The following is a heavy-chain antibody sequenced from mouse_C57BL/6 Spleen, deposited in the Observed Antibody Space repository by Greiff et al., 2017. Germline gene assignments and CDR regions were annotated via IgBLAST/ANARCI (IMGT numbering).Heavy chain of an antibody. J-gene: IGHJ4*01. D-gene: IGHD3-2*02. CDR2: IDPNSGGT. CDR1: GYTFTSYW. V-gene: IGHV1-72*01. CDR3: ASHSSGRYYYAMDY. Sequence: QVQLQQPGAELVKPGASVKLSCKASGYTFTSYWMHWVKQRPGRGLEWIGRIDPNSGGTKYNEKFKSKATLTVDKPSSTAYMQLSSLTSEDSAVYYCASHSSGRYYYAMDYWGQGTSVTVSS.